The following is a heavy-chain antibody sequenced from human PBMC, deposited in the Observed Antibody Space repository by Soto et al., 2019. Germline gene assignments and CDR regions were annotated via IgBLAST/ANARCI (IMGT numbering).Heavy chain of an antibody. CDR3: ASSIVVVPAAIPEGAFDI. Sequence: SETLSLTCAVSGGSISSSNWWSWVRQPPGKGLEWIGEIYHSGSTNYNPSLKSRVTISVDKSKNQFSLKLSSVTAADTAVYYCASSIVVVPAAIPEGAFDIWGHGTMVTVSS. CDR1: GGSISSSNW. CDR2: IYHSGST. V-gene: IGHV4-4*02. D-gene: IGHD2-2*02. J-gene: IGHJ3*02.